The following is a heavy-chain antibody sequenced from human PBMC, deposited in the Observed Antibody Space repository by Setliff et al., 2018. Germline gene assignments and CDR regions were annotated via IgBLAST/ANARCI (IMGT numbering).Heavy chain of an antibody. D-gene: IGHD2-21*01. CDR2: IYYSGST. V-gene: IGHV4-30-4*08. CDR1: GGSISSGDYY. J-gene: IGHJ6*02. CDR3: ARGGEGALGIPYYGMDV. Sequence: PSETLSLTCTVSGGSISSGDYYWSWIRQPPGKGLEWIGYIYYSGSTYYNPSLKSRVTISVDTSKNQFSLKLSPVTAADTAVHYRARGGEGALGIPYYGMDVWGQGTTVTVSS.